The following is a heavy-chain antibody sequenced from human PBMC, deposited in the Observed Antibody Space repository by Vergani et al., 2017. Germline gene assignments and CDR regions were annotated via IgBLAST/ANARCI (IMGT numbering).Heavy chain of an antibody. D-gene: IGHD5-12*01. CDR2: ISGSGGST. V-gene: IGHV3-23*01. Sequence: EVQLLESGGGLVQPGGSLRLSCAASGFTFSSYAMSWVRQAPGKGLEWVSAISGSGGSTSYADSVKGRFTISRDNSKNTLYLQMNSLRAEDTAVYYCAKDSGYDSLGYWFDPWGQGTLVTVSS. CDR3: AKDSGYDSLGYWFDP. CDR1: GFTFSSYA. J-gene: IGHJ5*02.